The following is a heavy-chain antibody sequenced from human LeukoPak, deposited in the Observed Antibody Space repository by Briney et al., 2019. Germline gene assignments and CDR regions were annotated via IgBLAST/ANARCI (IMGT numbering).Heavy chain of an antibody. D-gene: IGHD3-3*01. CDR2: INHSGST. CDR1: GGSFSGYY. J-gene: IGHJ4*02. CDR3: ARGSVDY. Sequence: SETLSLTCAVYGGSFSGYYWSWIRQPPGEGLEWIGEINHSGSTNYNPSLKSRVTISVDTSKNQFSLKLSSVTAADTAVYYCARGSVDYWGQGTLVTVSS. V-gene: IGHV4-34*01.